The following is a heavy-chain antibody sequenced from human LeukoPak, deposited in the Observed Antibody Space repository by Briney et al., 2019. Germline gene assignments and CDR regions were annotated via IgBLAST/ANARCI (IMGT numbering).Heavy chain of an antibody. CDR1: VSSLISGYY. CDR2: LSHSGKT. V-gene: IGHV4-38-2*02. J-gene: IGHJ6*03. CDR3: ARGSVDKYYYYYYYMDV. Sequence: PSETLSLTCSVSVSSLISGYYWGWIRPSPGKGLEWIGSLSHSGKTSCNPSLESRVTISVDTSKNQFSLKLSSVTAADTAVYYCARGSVDKYYYYYYYMDVWGKGTTVTVSS. D-gene: IGHD3-9*01.